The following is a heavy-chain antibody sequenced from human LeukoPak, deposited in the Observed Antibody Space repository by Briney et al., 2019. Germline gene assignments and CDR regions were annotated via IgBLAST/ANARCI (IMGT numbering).Heavy chain of an antibody. J-gene: IGHJ4*02. Sequence: GESLKISCKGSGYSFTYYWIGWVRQMPGKGLECMGIIYPGDSDTRYSPSFQGQVTISADKSINTAYLQWSSLKASETAMYYCARLGTYWSNYYFEYWGQGTLVTVSS. CDR2: IYPGDSDT. CDR1: GYSFTYYW. CDR3: ARLGTYWSNYYFEY. D-gene: IGHD3-10*01. V-gene: IGHV5-51*01.